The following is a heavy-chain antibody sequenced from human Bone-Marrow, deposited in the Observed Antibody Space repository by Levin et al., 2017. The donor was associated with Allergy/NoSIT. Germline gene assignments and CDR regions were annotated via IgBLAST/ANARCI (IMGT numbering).Heavy chain of an antibody. Sequence: SQTLSLPCAISGDSVSSTSAAWNWIRQSPSRGLEWLGRTYYRSKWYNDYAVSVKSRITINPDTSKNQFSLQLNSVTPEDTAVYYCARGGHGGYEVDYYYYMDVWGKGTTVTVSS. CDR1: GDSVSSTSAA. D-gene: IGHD5-12*01. CDR2: TYYRSKWYN. V-gene: IGHV6-1*01. J-gene: IGHJ6*03. CDR3: ARGGHGGYEVDYYYYMDV.